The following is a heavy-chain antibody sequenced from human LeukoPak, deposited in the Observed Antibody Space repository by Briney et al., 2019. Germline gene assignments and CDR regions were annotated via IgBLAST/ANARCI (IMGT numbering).Heavy chain of an antibody. Sequence: GGSLRLSCAASGFTFSSYAMSWVRQAPGKGLEWVSAISGSGGSTYHADSVKGRFTISRDNSKNTLYLQMNSLRAEDTAVYYCAKYYDFWSGYSSDAFDIWGQGTMVTVSS. CDR2: ISGSGGST. CDR3: AKYYDFWSGYSSDAFDI. J-gene: IGHJ3*02. D-gene: IGHD3-3*01. CDR1: GFTFSSYA. V-gene: IGHV3-23*01.